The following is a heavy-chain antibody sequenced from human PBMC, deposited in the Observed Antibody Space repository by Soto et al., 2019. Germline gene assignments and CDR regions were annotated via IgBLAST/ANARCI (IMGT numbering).Heavy chain of an antibody. CDR3: ARDLRSSSRLVGPKGYYYGMDV. V-gene: IGHV1-18*01. CDR2: ISAYNGNT. Sequence: ASVKVSCKASGYTFTSYGISWVRQAPGQGLEWMGWISAYNGNTNYAQKLQGRVTMTTDTSTSTAYMELRSLRSDDTAVYYCARDLRSSSRLVGPKGYYYGMDVWGQGTTVTVSS. J-gene: IGHJ6*02. CDR1: GYTFTSYG. D-gene: IGHD6-13*01.